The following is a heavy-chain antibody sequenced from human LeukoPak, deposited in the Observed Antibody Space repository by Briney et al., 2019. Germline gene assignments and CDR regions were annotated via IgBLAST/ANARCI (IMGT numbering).Heavy chain of an antibody. V-gene: IGHV3-21*01. J-gene: IGHJ4*02. CDR3: ARAAKPYYDSSGYHLL. CDR2: ISSSSSYI. D-gene: IGHD3-22*01. Sequence: PGGSLRLSCAASGFTFSSYSMNCVRQAPGKGLEWVSSISSSSSYIYYADSVKGRFTISRDNAKNSLYLQMNSLRAEDTAVYYCARAAKPYYDSSGYHLLWGQGTLVTVSS. CDR1: GFTFSSYS.